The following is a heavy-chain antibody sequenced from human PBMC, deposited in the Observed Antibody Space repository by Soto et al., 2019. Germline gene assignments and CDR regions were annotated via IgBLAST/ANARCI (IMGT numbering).Heavy chain of an antibody. Sequence: GTQRLSYAVSEYYFGSNGMHWVRQAPGKGLDWVTRMNRDGSEIDYANSVKGRFTVSRDNAKNTLYLQMNSLRAEDTAVYYCATAEVDFWGPGTLVTVSS. V-gene: IGHV3-74*01. CDR3: ATAEVDF. J-gene: IGHJ4*02. CDR1: EYYFGSNG. CDR2: MNRDGSEI.